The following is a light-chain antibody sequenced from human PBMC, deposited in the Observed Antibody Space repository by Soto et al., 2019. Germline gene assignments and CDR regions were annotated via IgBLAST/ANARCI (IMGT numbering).Light chain of an antibody. CDR1: QSISSY. J-gene: IGKJ1*01. CDR3: QQSYSTLWT. CDR2: AAS. V-gene: IGKV1-39*01. Sequence: DIQVTQSRSSLSASVGDRVTITFRASQSISSYLNWYQQKPGKAPKLLIYAASSLQSGVPSRFSGSGSGTDFTLTISSLQPEDFATYYCQQSYSTLWTFGQGTKVDIK.